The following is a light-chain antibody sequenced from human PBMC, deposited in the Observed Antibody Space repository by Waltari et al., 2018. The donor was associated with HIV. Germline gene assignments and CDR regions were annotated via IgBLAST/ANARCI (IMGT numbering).Light chain of an antibody. J-gene: IGLJ2*01. V-gene: IGLV2-8*01. CDR2: EFS. Sequence: QSALTPPPSASGSPGQSVTISCAGTSSDIGLYNFVSWYQHHPAKAPKLMISEFSRRPSGVPDRFSGSKSGNTASLTVSGLQAEDEAAYYCFSYAGNNYLLFGGGTKLTVL. CDR1: SSDIGLYNF. CDR3: FSYAGNNYLL.